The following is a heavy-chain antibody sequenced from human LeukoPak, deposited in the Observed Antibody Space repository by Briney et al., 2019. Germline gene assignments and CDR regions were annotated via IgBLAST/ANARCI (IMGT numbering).Heavy chain of an antibody. CDR2: IYYSGST. Sequence: SETLSLTCTVSGGSISSSSYYWGWIRQPPGKGLEWIGSIYYSGSTYYNPSLKSRVTISVDTSKNQFSLKLSSVTAADTAVYYCARVRYYYDSSGYHYGLDYWGQGTLVTVSS. CDR1: GGSISSSSYY. D-gene: IGHD3-22*01. V-gene: IGHV4-39*01. CDR3: ARVRYYYDSSGYHYGLDY. J-gene: IGHJ4*02.